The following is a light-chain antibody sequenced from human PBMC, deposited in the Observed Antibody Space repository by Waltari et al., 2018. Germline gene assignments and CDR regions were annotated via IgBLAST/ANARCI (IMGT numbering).Light chain of an antibody. Sequence: SVLTQPASVSGHPGQSLTLSRPGTSRDLGTYHYVPWYQQHPGKPPNLIIFDVNVRPSWVSNRFSGSKSGNTAFLTISGLQTEDEGHFYCCSYTTTGPVVFGGGTKLTVL. V-gene: IGLV2-14*03. CDR1: SRDLGTYHY. CDR2: DVN. CDR3: CSYTTTGPVV. J-gene: IGLJ2*01.